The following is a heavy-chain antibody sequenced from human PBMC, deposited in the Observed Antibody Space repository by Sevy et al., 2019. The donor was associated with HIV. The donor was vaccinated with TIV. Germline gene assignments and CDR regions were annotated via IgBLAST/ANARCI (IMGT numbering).Heavy chain of an antibody. J-gene: IGHJ4*02. V-gene: IGHV3-23*01. D-gene: IGHD5-18*01. CDR1: GFTFSNFA. Sequence: GGSLRLSCAASGFTFSNFAMGWVRQAPGKGLDWISVISGTGDYTYYADSVQGRFTISRDNSKNTLFLQMHSLRAEDTAIFYCAKKMGGGSGMAFLVDYWGQGALVTVSS. CDR2: ISGTGDYT. CDR3: AKKMGGGSGMAFLVDY.